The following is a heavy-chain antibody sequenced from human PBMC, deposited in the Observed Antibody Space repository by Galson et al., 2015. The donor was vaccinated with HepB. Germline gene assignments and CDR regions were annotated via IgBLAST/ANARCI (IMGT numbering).Heavy chain of an antibody. V-gene: IGHV3-33*01. D-gene: IGHD1-26*01. CDR3: ARDPYSGSYPAY. CDR1: GFTFSSYG. Sequence: SLRLSCAASGFTFSSYGMHWVRQAPGKGLEWVAVIWYDGSNKYYADSVKGRFTISRDNSKNTLYLQMNSLRAEDTAVYYCARDPYSGSYPAYWGQGTLVTVPS. CDR2: IWYDGSNK. J-gene: IGHJ4*02.